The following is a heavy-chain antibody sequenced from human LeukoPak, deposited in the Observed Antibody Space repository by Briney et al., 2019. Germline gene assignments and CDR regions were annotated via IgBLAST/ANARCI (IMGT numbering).Heavy chain of an antibody. CDR3: ARGSPLGRNWFDP. CDR1: GGSSSGYY. Sequence: SETLSLTCAVYGGSSSGYYWSWIRQPPGKGLEWIGEINHSGSTNYNPSLKSRVTISVDTSKNQFSLKLSSVTAADTAVYYCARGSPLGRNWFDPWGQGTLVTVSS. V-gene: IGHV4-34*01. CDR2: INHSGST. J-gene: IGHJ5*02. D-gene: IGHD1-14*01.